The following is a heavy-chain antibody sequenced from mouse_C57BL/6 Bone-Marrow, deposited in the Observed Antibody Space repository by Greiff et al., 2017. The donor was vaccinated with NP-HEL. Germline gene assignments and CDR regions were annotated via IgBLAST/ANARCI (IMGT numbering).Heavy chain of an antibody. CDR3: ARERITTVVARYWYFDV. D-gene: IGHD1-1*01. V-gene: IGHV1-69*01. Sequence: QQSCKASGYTFTSYWMHWVKQRPGQGLEWIGEIDPSDSYTNYNQKFKGKSTLTVDKSSSTAYMQLSSLTSEDSAVYYCARERITTVVARYWYFDVWGTGTTVTVSS. J-gene: IGHJ1*03. CDR1: GYTFTSYW. CDR2: IDPSDSYT.